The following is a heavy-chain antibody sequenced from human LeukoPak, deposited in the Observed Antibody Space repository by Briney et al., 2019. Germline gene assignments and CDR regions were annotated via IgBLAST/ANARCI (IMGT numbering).Heavy chain of an antibody. Sequence: GASVKVSCKASGYAFTGYYIHWVRQAPGQGLEWMGWINPNSGGTKYAQKFQGRVTMTRDTSITTAYMGLSRLRSDDTAVYYCAKGRVVAGSKSLTYHWFDPWGQGTLVTVFS. CDR3: AKGRVVAGSKSLTYHWFDP. D-gene: IGHD6-19*01. V-gene: IGHV1-2*02. J-gene: IGHJ5*02. CDR1: GYAFTGYY. CDR2: INPNSGGT.